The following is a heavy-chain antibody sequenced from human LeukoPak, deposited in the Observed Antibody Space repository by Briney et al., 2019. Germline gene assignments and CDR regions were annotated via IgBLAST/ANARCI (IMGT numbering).Heavy chain of an antibody. CDR3: ARAYYGSGSFDY. V-gene: IGHV4-39*07. CDR2: IYYTGST. D-gene: IGHD3-10*01. CDR1: GGSITSSTYY. Sequence: SETLSLTCTVSGGSITSSTYYWGWIRQPPGKGLEWIGSIYYTGSTYSNPSLKSRVTIFVDTSKKQFSLKLSSVTAADTAVYYCARAYYGSGSFDYWGQGTLVTVSS. J-gene: IGHJ4*02.